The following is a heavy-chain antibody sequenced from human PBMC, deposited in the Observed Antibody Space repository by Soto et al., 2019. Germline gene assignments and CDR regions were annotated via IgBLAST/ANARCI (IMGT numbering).Heavy chain of an antibody. CDR3: ARRVREYQLLRGYYYYYMDV. CDR2: IYYSGST. D-gene: IGHD2-2*01. CDR1: GGSISSYY. Sequence: SETLSLTCTVSGGSISSYYWSWIRQPPGKGLEWIGYIYYSGSTNYNPSLKSRVTISVDTSKNQFSLKLSSVTAADTAVYYCARRVREYQLLRGYYYYYMDVWGKGTTVTVSS. J-gene: IGHJ6*03. V-gene: IGHV4-59*08.